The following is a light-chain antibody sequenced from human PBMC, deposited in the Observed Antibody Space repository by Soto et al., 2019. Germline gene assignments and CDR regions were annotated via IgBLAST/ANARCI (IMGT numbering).Light chain of an antibody. Sequence: DIQMTQSPSTLSASVGDRVTITCRASQTISNWLAWYQQKPGKAPKLLIYDASSLHSGVPSRFSGSGSGTEFTLTISSLQPDDFATYYCQQYISYSEAFGQGTKVELK. CDR1: QTISNW. V-gene: IGKV1-5*01. J-gene: IGKJ1*01. CDR2: DAS. CDR3: QQYISYSEA.